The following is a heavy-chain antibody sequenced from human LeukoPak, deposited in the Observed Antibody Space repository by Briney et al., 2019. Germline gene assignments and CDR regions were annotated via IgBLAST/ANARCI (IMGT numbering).Heavy chain of an antibody. Sequence: GGSLRLSCAASGFAFSSYWMDWVRQAPGQGPEWVANLKHGGIEKYLVDSVKGRFAISRDNAKNLLYLQMNNLRVEDTAVYYCAREGMFRGVPDAFDMWGQGTMATVSS. D-gene: IGHD3-10*01. CDR1: GFAFSSYW. CDR3: AREGMFRGVPDAFDM. J-gene: IGHJ3*02. CDR2: LKHGGIEK. V-gene: IGHV3-7*01.